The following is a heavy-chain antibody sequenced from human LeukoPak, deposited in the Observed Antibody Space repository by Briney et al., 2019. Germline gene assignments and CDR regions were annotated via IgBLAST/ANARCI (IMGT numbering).Heavy chain of an antibody. Sequence: GGSLRLSCAASGFTFSSYGMSWVRQAPGKGLEWVSALSGSGVSTYYADSVKGRFTISRDNSKNTLYLQMNSLRAEDTAVYYCAKSRSPDYYVWGSYRFPMDVWGKGTTVTVSS. CDR3: AKSRSPDYYVWGSYRFPMDV. J-gene: IGHJ6*03. CDR2: LSGSGVST. V-gene: IGHV3-23*01. CDR1: GFTFSSYG. D-gene: IGHD3-16*02.